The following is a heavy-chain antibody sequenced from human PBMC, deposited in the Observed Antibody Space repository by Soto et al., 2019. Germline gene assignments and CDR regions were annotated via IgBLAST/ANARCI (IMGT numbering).Heavy chain of an antibody. CDR1: GGSISSGGDY. CDR2: IYYSGST. Sequence: QVQLQESGPGLVKPSQTLSLTCTVSGGSISSGGDYWSWIRQHPGKGLEWIGYIYYSGSTYYNPSVKGRVTISVDTSKNQFSRKLSSVTAADTAVYYCARGNYDYVWGSYRYTNWFDPWGQGPLVTVSS. CDR3: ARGNYDYVWGSYRYTNWFDP. D-gene: IGHD3-16*02. J-gene: IGHJ5*02. V-gene: IGHV4-31*03.